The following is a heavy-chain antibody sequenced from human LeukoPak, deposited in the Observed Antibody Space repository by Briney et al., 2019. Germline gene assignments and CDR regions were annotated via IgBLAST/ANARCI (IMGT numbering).Heavy chain of an antibody. J-gene: IGHJ6*03. V-gene: IGHV4-31*03. CDR1: GGSISRGVYY. Sequence: PSEPLSLTCTVSGGSISRGVYYWSWIRQHPGRVLQCIGYIYYSGSTYYNPYLKSRVTISVDTSKNQFSLKLSSVTAADTAVYYCARGGSTRLYYYYMDVWGKGTTVTVSS. CDR2: IYYSGST. CDR3: ARGGSTRLYYYYMDV. D-gene: IGHD5-12*01.